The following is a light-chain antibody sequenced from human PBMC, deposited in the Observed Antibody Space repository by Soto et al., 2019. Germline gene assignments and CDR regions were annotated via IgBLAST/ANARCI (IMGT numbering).Light chain of an antibody. Sequence: SYELTQPPSVSVAPGQTARITCGGNNIGRKSVHWYQQKPGQAPVSVVYDDSDRPSGIPERFSGSNSGNTATLTISRVEAGDEADYYCQVWDSSSDHYVFATGTKVTVL. CDR1: NIGRKS. V-gene: IGLV3-21*02. CDR3: QVWDSSSDHYV. CDR2: DDS. J-gene: IGLJ1*01.